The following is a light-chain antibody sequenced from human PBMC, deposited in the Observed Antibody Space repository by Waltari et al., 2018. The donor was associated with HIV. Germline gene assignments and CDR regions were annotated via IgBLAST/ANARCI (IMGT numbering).Light chain of an antibody. Sequence: DTVMTQSPLSLPATPAEPASNSSTPIQSPLHSNRYNYLDWYLQKPGQSPQLLIYLGSNQASGVPDRFSGRGTGTDLTLKISRGEAEDVVVYYCMQALQTPLTFGGGTKVEIK. J-gene: IGKJ4*01. CDR1: QSPLHSNRYNY. CDR3: MQALQTPLT. V-gene: IGKV2-28*01. CDR2: LGS.